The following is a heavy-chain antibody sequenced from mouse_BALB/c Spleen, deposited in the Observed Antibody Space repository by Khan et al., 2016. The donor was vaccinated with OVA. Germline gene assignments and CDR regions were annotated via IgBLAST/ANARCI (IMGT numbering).Heavy chain of an antibody. CDR1: GFSLSSNG. CDR2: IWSGGNT. V-gene: IGHV2-2*02. Sequence: VKLKQSGPGLVQPSQSLSITCTVSGFSLSSNGVHWVRQSPGKGLEWLGVIWSGGNTDYNAAFISRLSINKDNSKSQVFFKMNSLQANDTAIYYCARNYRYFDYWGQGTTLTVSS. J-gene: IGHJ2*01. D-gene: IGHD2-14*01. CDR3: ARNYRYFDY.